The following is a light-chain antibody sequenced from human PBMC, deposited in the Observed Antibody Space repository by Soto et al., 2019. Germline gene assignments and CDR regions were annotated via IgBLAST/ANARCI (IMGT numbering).Light chain of an antibody. J-gene: IGKJ1*01. Sequence: DIQMTQSPSTLSASVGDRVTITCRASQSFNYWLAWYQQKPGKAPKLLIYKASNLESGVPSRFSGSGSWTEFTLTISSLQPDDFAIYYCQQYNSYPWTFGQGTKVEIK. V-gene: IGKV1-5*03. CDR2: KAS. CDR1: QSFNYW. CDR3: QQYNSYPWT.